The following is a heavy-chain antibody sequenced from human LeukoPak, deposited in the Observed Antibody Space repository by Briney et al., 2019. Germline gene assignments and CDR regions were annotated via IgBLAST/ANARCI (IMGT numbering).Heavy chain of an antibody. D-gene: IGHD6-6*01. CDR1: GGSFSGYY. CDR3: REQLVNGVRGWYFDL. J-gene: IGHJ2*01. CDR2: INHSGST. Sequence: SETLSLTCAVYGGSFSGYYWSWIRQPPGKGLEWIGEINHSGSTNYNPSLKSRVTISVGTSKNQFSLKLSSVTAADTAVYYCREQLVNGVRGWYFDLWGCGTLVTVSS. V-gene: IGHV4-34*01.